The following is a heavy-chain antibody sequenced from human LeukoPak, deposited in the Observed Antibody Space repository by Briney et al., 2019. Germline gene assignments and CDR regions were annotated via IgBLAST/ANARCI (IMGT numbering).Heavy chain of an antibody. Sequence: WGSLRLSCAASGFTFSSYGMHWVRQAPGKGLEWVAFIQYDGRNTYYADSVKGRFTISRDNSKNMLYLQMNSLRAEDTAVYYCAKDESSWYPGYFDYWGHGTLVTVST. V-gene: IGHV3-30*02. CDR2: IQYDGRNT. D-gene: IGHD6-13*01. J-gene: IGHJ4*01. CDR1: GFTFSSYG. CDR3: AKDESSWYPGYFDY.